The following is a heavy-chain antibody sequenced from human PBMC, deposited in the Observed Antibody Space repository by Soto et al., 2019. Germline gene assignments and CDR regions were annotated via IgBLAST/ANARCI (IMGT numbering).Heavy chain of an antibody. Sequence: SGGSLRLSCAASGFPFSTLAMHWVRQAPGKGLERVAVISYDGSNTYYADSVKGRFTISRDNSKNTLYLQMNSLRAEDTAVYYCARDYTGYFDYWGQGTLVTAPQ. D-gene: IGHD3-16*01. CDR1: GFPFSTLA. CDR3: ARDYTGYFDY. CDR2: ISYDGSNT. J-gene: IGHJ4*02. V-gene: IGHV3-30-3*01.